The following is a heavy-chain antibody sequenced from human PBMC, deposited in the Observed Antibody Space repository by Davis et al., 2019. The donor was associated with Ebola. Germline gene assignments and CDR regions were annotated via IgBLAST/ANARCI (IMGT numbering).Heavy chain of an antibody. Sequence: GGSLRLSCAASGFTFSSYWMSWVRQAPGKGLVWVANIRHDGSEGYYADSVKGRFTISRDNAKNTLYLQMNSLRAEDTAVYYCARARWLSLYYFDYWGQGTLVTVSS. CDR2: IRHDGSEG. CDR3: ARARWLSLYYFDY. J-gene: IGHJ4*02. CDR1: GFTFSSYW. V-gene: IGHV3-7*01. D-gene: IGHD3-9*01.